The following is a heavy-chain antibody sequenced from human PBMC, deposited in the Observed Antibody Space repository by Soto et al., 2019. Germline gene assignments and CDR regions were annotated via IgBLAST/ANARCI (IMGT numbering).Heavy chain of an antibody. CDR3: ARGNRPPPAVSLRFLEWLSPYSWFDP. V-gene: IGHV1-8*01. CDR1: GYTFTSYD. D-gene: IGHD3-3*01. Sequence: ASVKVSCKASGYTFTSYDINWVRQATGQGLEWMGWMNPNSGNTGYAQKFQGRVTMTRNTSISTAYMELSSLRSEDTAVYYCARGNRPPPAVSLRFLEWLSPYSWFDPWGQGTLVTVSS. J-gene: IGHJ5*02. CDR2: MNPNSGNT.